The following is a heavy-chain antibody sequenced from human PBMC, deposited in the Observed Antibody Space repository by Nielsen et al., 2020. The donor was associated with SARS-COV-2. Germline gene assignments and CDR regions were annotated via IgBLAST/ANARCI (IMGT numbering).Heavy chain of an antibody. J-gene: IGHJ6*02. CDR3: ASDNYDSSGYSYGMDV. Sequence: GGSLRLSCAASGFTFDDCAMHWVRQAPGKGLEWVSGISWNSGSIGYADSVKGRFTISRDNSKNTLYLQMNSLRAEDTAVYYCASDNYDSSGYSYGMDVWGQGTTVTVSS. CDR1: GFTFDDCA. V-gene: IGHV3-9*01. CDR2: ISWNSGSI. D-gene: IGHD3-22*01.